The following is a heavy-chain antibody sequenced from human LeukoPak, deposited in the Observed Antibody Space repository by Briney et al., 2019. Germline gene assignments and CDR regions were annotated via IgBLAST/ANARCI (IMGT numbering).Heavy chain of an antibody. D-gene: IGHD6-13*01. J-gene: IGHJ4*02. V-gene: IGHV4-61*02. CDR2: IYTSAST. Sequence: SQTLSLTCAVSGGSISSGAYSWSWIRQPAGKGLEWIGRIYTSASTNYNPSLKSRVTMSVDTSKNQFSLKLSSVTAADTAVYYCARADSWYGEYWGQGTLVTVSS. CDR3: ARADSWYGEY. CDR1: GGSISSGAYS.